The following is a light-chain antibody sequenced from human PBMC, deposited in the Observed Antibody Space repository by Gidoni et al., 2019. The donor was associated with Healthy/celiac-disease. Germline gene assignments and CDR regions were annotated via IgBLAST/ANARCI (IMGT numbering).Light chain of an antibody. CDR2: EDR. V-gene: IGLV3-1*01. CDR3: QAWDSNTAHVV. CDR1: KLGDKY. J-gene: IGLJ2*01. Sequence: SYELTQPPSVSVSPGQTASITCSGDKLGDKYTCWYQQKPGQSPGVVIYEDRKRPSGIPERFSGSNSGNTATLTISGTQAMDEADYYCQAWDSNTAHVVFGGGTKLTVL.